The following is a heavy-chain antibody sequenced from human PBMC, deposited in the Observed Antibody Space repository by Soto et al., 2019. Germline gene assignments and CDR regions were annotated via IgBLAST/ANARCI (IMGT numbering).Heavy chain of an antibody. V-gene: IGHV3-23*01. J-gene: IGHJ4*02. CDR2: ISGSGGST. D-gene: IGHD2-15*01. CDR1: GFTFSSYA. CDR3: AKVGGGCSGGSCYSWVAEIDY. Sequence: GGSLRLSCAASGFTFSSYAMSWVRQAPGKGLEWVSAISGSGGSTYYADSVKGRFTISRDNSKNTLYLQMNSLRAEDTAVYYCAKVGGGCSGGSCYSWVAEIDYWGQGTLVTVSS.